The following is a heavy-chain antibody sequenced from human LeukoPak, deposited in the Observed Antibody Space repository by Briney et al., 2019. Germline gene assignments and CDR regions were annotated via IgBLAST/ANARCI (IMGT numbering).Heavy chain of an antibody. J-gene: IGHJ4*02. Sequence: SETLSLTCTVSGGSISSTSYYWGWIRQPPGKELEWIGSIYYSGSTYYHPSLKSRVTIPVDTSKNQFSLKLSSVTAAVTAVYYCARQPPVAASGNFVDSWGQGTLVTVSS. CDR3: ARQPPVAASGNFVDS. D-gene: IGHD6-13*01. CDR2: IYYSGST. CDR1: GGSISSTSYY. V-gene: IGHV4-39*01.